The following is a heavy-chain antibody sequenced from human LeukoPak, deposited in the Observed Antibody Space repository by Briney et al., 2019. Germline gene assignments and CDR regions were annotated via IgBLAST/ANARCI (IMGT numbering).Heavy chain of an antibody. V-gene: IGHV4-39*07. CDR2: IYYSGST. Sequence: SETLSLTCTVSGGSISSSSYYWGWIRQPPGKGLEWIGSIYYSGSTNYNPSLKSRVTISVDTSKNQFSLKLSSVTAADTAVYYCARDGQLGPRDYYYGMDVWGQGTTVTVSS. J-gene: IGHJ6*02. D-gene: IGHD5-18*01. CDR3: ARDGQLGPRDYYYGMDV. CDR1: GGSISSSSYY.